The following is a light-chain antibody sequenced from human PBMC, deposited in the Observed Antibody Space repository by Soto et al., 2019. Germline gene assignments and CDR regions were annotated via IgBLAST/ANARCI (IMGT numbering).Light chain of an antibody. CDR2: AAS. Sequence: DIQMTQSPSSLSASVGDRVTITCRASQSISSYLNWYQQKPGKAPKLLIYAASSLQSGVPSRFSGTESGTDFTLTINSLQPEDFATYYCQQGYSTPLPFGGGTKVEIK. V-gene: IGKV1-39*01. CDR3: QQGYSTPLP. CDR1: QSISSY. J-gene: IGKJ4*01.